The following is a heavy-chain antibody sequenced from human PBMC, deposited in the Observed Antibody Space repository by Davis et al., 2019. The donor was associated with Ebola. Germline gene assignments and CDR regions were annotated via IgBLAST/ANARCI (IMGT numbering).Heavy chain of an antibody. J-gene: IGHJ5*02. CDR2: IYYSGST. CDR3: ARGGMSPPAHPIVVVPAATLANWFDP. Sequence: PSETLSLTCTVSGGSISSSSYYWGWIRQPPGKGLEWIGSIYYSGSTYYNPSLKSRVTISVDTSKNQFSLKLSSVTAADTAVYYCARGGMSPPAHPIVVVPAATLANWFDPWGQGTLVTVSS. V-gene: IGHV4-39*07. D-gene: IGHD2-2*01. CDR1: GGSISSSSYY.